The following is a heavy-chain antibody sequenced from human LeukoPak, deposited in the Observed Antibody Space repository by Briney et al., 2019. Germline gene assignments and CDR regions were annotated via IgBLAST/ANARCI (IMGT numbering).Heavy chain of an antibody. D-gene: IGHD6-19*01. CDR3: TRDTISLADYYYGMDV. Sequence: GGSLRLSCVASGFTFSSFAMTWVRQAPGKGLEWVSVISDSADTTYYADSVKGRFTISRDNAKNSLYLQMNSLRAEDTAVYYCTRDTISLADYYYGMDVWGQGTTVTVSS. CDR2: ISDSADTT. CDR1: GFTFSSFA. J-gene: IGHJ6*02. V-gene: IGHV3-23*01.